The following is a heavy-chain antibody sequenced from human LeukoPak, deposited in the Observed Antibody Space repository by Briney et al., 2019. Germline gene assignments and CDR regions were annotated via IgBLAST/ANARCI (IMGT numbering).Heavy chain of an antibody. V-gene: IGHV4-30-2*01. D-gene: IGHD3-22*01. CDR2: IYHSGSA. J-gene: IGHJ4*02. CDR1: GGSISSGSYS. CDR3: ASGNYYDSSGYYSN. Sequence: SQTLSLTSAVSGGSISSGSYSWTWIRQPPGKGLEWIGYIYHSGSAYYNPSLKSRVSISVDRSKNQFSLSLTSVTAADTAVYFCASGNYYDSSGYYSNWGQGTLVTVSS.